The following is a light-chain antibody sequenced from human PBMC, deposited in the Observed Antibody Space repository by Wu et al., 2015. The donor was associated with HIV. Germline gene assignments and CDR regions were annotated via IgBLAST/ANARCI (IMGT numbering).Light chain of an antibody. CDR3: QQYERYPT. CDR2: KAS. V-gene: IGKV1-5*03. CDR1: QNINSW. J-gene: IGKJ1*01. Sequence: DIQMTQSPSTLSASLGDRVTITCRASQNINSWLAWYQQKPGKAPKLLIYKASNLEGGVPSRFSGSGSGTEFTLTISSLQPDDFATYFCQQYERYPTFGQGTQGGNQT.